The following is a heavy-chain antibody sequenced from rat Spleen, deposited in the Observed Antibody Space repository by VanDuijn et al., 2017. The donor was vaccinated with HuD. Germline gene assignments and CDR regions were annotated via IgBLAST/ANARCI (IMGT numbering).Heavy chain of an antibody. Sequence: EVQLVESGGGLVQPGGTLKLSCAASGFTFSNYGMAWVRQAPTKGLEWVATISYDGSSTYYRDSVKGRFTISRDNAKSSLYLQMNSLKSEDTATYYCTTDRDYYSSYIPRFAYWGQGTLVTVSS. J-gene: IGHJ3*01. CDR2: ISYDGSST. CDR1: GFTFSNYG. V-gene: IGHV5-29*01. D-gene: IGHD1-2*01. CDR3: TTDRDYYSSYIPRFAY.